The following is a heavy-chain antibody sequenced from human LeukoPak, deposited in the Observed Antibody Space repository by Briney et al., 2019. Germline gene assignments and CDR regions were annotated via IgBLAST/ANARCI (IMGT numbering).Heavy chain of an antibody. Sequence: SVKVSCKASGGTFSSYAISWVRQAPGQGLEWMGGIIPIFGTANYAQKFQGRVTITADESTSTAYMELSSLRSEDTAVYYCATTPGEYYYDSSGYYYFRYWGQGTLVTVSS. CDR3: ATTPGEYYYDSSGYYYFRY. CDR1: GGTFSSYA. CDR2: IIPIFGTA. D-gene: IGHD3-22*01. J-gene: IGHJ4*02. V-gene: IGHV1-69*13.